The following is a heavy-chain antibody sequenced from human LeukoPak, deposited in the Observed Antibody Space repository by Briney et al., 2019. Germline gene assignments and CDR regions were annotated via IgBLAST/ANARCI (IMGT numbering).Heavy chain of an antibody. Sequence: SGPGLVKPSETLSLTCTVSGGSISSSSYYWGWIRQPPGKGLEWIGSVYYSGSTYYNPSLKSRVTISVDTSKNQFSLKLSSVTAADTAVYYCARGENSYYYDSSGYFDYWGQGTLVTVSS. J-gene: IGHJ4*02. D-gene: IGHD3-22*01. CDR2: VYYSGST. CDR1: GGSISSSSYY. CDR3: ARGENSYYYDSSGYFDY. V-gene: IGHV4-39*07.